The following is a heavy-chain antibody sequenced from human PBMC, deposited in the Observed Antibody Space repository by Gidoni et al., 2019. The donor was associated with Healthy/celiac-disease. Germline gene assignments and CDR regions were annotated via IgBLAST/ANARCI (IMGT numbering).Heavy chain of an antibody. CDR3: AKDDAPSYYDILTGYYLP. Sequence: EVQLVESGGGLVQPGGSMRLSCAASGFTFSSYAMSWVRQAPGKGLEWVSAISGSGGSTYYADSVKGRFTISRDNSKNTLYLQMNSLRAEDTAVYYCAKDDAPSYYDILTGYYLPWGQGTLVTVSS. CDR1: GFTFSSYA. D-gene: IGHD3-9*01. CDR2: ISGSGGST. V-gene: IGHV3-23*04. J-gene: IGHJ5*02.